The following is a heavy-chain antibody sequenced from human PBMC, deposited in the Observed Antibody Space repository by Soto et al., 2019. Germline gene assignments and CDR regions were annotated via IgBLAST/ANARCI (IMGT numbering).Heavy chain of an antibody. CDR3: AKTNSRFFFDS. CDR2: IYPGDSTT. J-gene: IGHJ4*02. D-gene: IGHD1-1*01. CDR1: GYSFSNYW. V-gene: IGHV5-51*01. Sequence: GESLKISCKGSGYSFSNYWIAWVRQMPGKGLEWLGIIYPGDSTTKYSPSFQGQVTISADKSTSTAYLQWASLKASDTAMFYCAKTNSRFFFDSWGQGTLVTVS.